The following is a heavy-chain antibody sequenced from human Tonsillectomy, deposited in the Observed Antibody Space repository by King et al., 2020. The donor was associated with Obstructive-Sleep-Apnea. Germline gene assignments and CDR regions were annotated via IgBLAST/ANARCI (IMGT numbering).Heavy chain of an antibody. J-gene: IGHJ6*02. Sequence: VQLQESGPGLVRPSETLSLTCTVSGGSINTYYWNWIRQSPGKGLEWIGYIYYSGSTNYNPSLKSRLTISVDTSRSQFSLKLSSVTAADTAVYYCASSGVVGLPATHPRHYFYAMGVWGRGTTVTVSS. CDR2: IYYSGST. CDR3: ASSGVVGLPATHPRHYFYAMGV. CDR1: GGSINTYY. V-gene: IGHV4-59*01. D-gene: IGHD2-2*01.